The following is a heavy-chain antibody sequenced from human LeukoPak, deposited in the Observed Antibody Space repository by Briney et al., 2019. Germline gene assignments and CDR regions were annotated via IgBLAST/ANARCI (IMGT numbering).Heavy chain of an antibody. V-gene: IGHV3-23*01. J-gene: IGHJ4*02. CDR2: ISGSGGST. CDR1: GFTFSSYA. Sequence: GGSLRLCCAASGFTFSSYAMSWVRQAPGKGLEWVSAISGSGGSTYYADSVKGRFTISRDNSKNTLYLQMNSLRAEDTAVYYCAKDPQSIAAAGTDYWGQGTLVTVSS. D-gene: IGHD6-13*01. CDR3: AKDPQSIAAAGTDY.